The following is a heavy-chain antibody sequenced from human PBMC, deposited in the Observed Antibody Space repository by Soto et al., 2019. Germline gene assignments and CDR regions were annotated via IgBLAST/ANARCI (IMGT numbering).Heavy chain of an antibody. CDR2: IHSSRRYI. D-gene: IGHD1-1*01. Sequence: EVPLVESGGGQVKPGGSLRLSCAASGFSFSSYSMNWVRQAPGKGLEWVSSIHSSRRYIYYADSVKGRFTISRDNAKNSQYVKMTSLRDEDTVGDDGAGVCYNLCDIADPVDIWGQGTMVSVSS. CDR3: AGVCYNLCDIADPVDI. CDR1: GFSFSSYS. J-gene: IGHJ3*02. V-gene: IGHV3-21*01.